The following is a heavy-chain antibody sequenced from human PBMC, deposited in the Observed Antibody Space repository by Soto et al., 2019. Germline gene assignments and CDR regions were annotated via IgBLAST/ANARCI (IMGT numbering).Heavy chain of an antibody. CDR1: GYTYTSYY. CDR2: INPSDGNT. Sequence: ASVKVSCKAFGYTYTSYYMHWVRQAPGQGLEWMGIINPSDGNTSYAQKFQGRVTMTTDTSTSTAYMELRSLRSEDTAVYYCARESYYYDSSAYLDYGMDVCGQGTTVTVSS. V-gene: IGHV1-46*01. D-gene: IGHD3-22*01. CDR3: ARESYYYDSSAYLDYGMDV. J-gene: IGHJ6*02.